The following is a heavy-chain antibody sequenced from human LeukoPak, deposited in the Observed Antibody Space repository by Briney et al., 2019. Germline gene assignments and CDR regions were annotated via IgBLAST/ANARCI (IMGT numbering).Heavy chain of an antibody. Sequence: ASVKVSCKASGYTFTGYYMHWVRQAPGQGLEWMGWINPNSGGTNYAQKFQGRVTMTRDTSISTAYMELSRLRSDDTAAYYCARGPRQYSSGWYGGDYWGQGTLVTVSS. D-gene: IGHD6-19*01. V-gene: IGHV1-2*02. CDR1: GYTFTGYY. CDR3: ARGPRQYSSGWYGGDY. CDR2: INPNSGGT. J-gene: IGHJ4*02.